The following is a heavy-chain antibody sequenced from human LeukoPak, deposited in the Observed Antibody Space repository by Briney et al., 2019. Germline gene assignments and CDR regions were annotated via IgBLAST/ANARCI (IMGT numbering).Heavy chain of an antibody. CDR3: AREREQGSYFDY. D-gene: IGHD1-26*01. CDR2: IYYSGST. V-gene: IGHV4-39*07. J-gene: IGHJ4*02. CDR1: GGSITNVNYY. Sequence: PSETLSLTCTVSGGSITNVNYYWAWIRQPPGKGLEWIGSIYYSGSTYYNPSLKSRVTISVDTSKNQFSLKLSSVTAADTAVYYCAREREQGSYFDYWGQGTLVTVSS.